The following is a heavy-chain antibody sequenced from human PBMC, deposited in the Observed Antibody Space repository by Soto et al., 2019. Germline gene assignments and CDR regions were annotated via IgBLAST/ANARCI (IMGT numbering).Heavy chain of an antibody. CDR2: ISSSSTI. CDR3: ARGGGYCSGGSCYLNYFDY. V-gene: IGHV3-48*01. D-gene: IGHD2-15*01. J-gene: IGHJ4*02. Sequence: GGSLRLSCAASGFTFSSYSMNWVRQAPGKGLEWVSYISSSSTIYYADSVKGRFTISRDNAKNSLYLQMNSLRAEDTAVYYCARGGGYCSGGSCYLNYFDYWGQGTRVTVSS. CDR1: GFTFSSYS.